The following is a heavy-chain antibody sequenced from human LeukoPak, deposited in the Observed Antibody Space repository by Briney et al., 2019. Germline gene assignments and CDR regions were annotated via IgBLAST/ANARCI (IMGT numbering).Heavy chain of an antibody. J-gene: IGHJ4*02. CDR2: ISGSGGST. D-gene: IGHD6-19*01. CDR3: AKDLGSSGWYIDY. CDR1: GFTFSSYA. V-gene: IGHV3-23*01. Sequence: GGSLRLSCAASGFTFSSYAMSWVRQAPGKGLEWVSAISGSGGSTYYADSVKGRYTISRDNSKNTLYLQMNSLRAEDTAVYYCAKDLGSSGWYIDYWGQGTLVTVSS.